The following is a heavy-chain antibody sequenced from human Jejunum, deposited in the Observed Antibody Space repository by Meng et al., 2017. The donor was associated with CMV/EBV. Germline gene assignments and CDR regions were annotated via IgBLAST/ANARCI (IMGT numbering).Heavy chain of an antibody. CDR2: ISHSGRD. V-gene: IGHV4-4*02. D-gene: IGHD6-19*01. CDR1: GGSITSTDW. Sequence: TLSLSCSVSGGSITSTDWGSGVRQSPGKGLEWIGEISHSGRDKYNPSLKPRVKISVDKSKNQLFLELTSVTAADTAVYYCAREMWLDLWGQGTLVTVSS. CDR3: AREMWLDL. J-gene: IGHJ5*02.